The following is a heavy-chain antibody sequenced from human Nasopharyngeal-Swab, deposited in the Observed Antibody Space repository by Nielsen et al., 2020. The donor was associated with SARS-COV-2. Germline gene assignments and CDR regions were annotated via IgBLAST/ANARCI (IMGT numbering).Heavy chain of an antibody. D-gene: IGHD1-26*01. CDR1: GFTLGDHY. V-gene: IGHV3-23*01. CDR3: AKDLVRQLHAFDI. Sequence: GESLKISCAASGFTLGDHYMDWVRQSPGKGLEWVSAISGSGGSTYYADSVKGRLTISRDNSKNTLYLQMNSLRAEDTAVYYCAKDLVRQLHAFDIWGQGTMVTVSS. CDR2: ISGSGGST. J-gene: IGHJ3*02.